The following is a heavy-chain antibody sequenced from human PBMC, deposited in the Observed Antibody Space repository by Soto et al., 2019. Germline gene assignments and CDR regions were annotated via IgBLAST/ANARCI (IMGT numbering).Heavy chain of an antibody. J-gene: IGHJ4*02. CDR2: IRSKAYGGTT. CDR1: GFTFGDYA. Sequence: GGSLRLSCTASGFTFGDYAMSWFRQAPGKGLEWVGFIRSKAYGGTTEYAASVKGRFTISRDDSKSIAYLQMNSLKTEDTAVYYCTRDMGFRYCSGGSCYTPYGGDYWGQGTLVTVSS. D-gene: IGHD2-15*01. CDR3: TRDMGFRYCSGGSCYTPYGGDY. V-gene: IGHV3-49*03.